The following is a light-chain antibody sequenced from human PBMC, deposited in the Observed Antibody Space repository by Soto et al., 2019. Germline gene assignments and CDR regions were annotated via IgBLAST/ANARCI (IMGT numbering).Light chain of an antibody. CDR1: SSNIGAGYD. J-gene: IGLJ1*01. V-gene: IGLV1-40*01. CDR2: GNI. CDR3: QSYDRSLSYV. Sequence: QSALTQPPSVSGAPGQRVTISCTGTSSNIGAGYDVHWYQQLPGTAPKLLIYGNINRPSGFPDRFSGSKSGTSASLAITGLQAEDEADYYCQSYDRSLSYVFGTGTKVTVL.